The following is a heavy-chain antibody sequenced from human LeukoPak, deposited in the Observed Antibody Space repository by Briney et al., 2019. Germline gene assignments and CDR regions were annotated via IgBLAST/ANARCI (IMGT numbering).Heavy chain of an antibody. J-gene: IGHJ4*02. D-gene: IGHD5-24*01. CDR3: ARAPRVVEMSHTKRLLDY. Sequence: YYADSVKGRFTISRDNAKNSVYLQMNSLRAEDTAVYYCARAPRVVEMSHTKRLLDYWGQGTLVTVS. V-gene: IGHV3-21*01.